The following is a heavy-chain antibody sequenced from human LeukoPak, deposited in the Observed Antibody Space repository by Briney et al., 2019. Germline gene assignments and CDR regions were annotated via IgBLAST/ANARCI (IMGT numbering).Heavy chain of an antibody. D-gene: IGHD6-19*01. CDR3: AREVREDHGSGWSFDY. Sequence: ASVKVSCKASGYTFTSYYMHWVRQAPGQGLEWMGITNPSGGSTSYAQKFQGRVTMTRDTSTSTVYMELSSLRSEDTAVYYCAREVREDHGSGWSFDYWGQGTLVTVSS. CDR1: GYTFTSYY. CDR2: TNPSGGST. V-gene: IGHV1-46*01. J-gene: IGHJ4*02.